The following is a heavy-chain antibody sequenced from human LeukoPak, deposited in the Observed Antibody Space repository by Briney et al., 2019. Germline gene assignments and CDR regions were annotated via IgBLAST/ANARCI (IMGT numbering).Heavy chain of an antibody. Sequence: QPGGSLRLSCAASGFTFSSYSMNWVRQAPGKGLEWVSYISSSSSTIYYADSVKGRFTISRDNAKNSLYLQMNSLRAEDTAVYYCARETLNYYGSGSYYNAVDYWGQGTLVTVSS. CDR2: ISSSSSTI. V-gene: IGHV3-48*04. CDR3: ARETLNYYGSGSYYNAVDY. CDR1: GFTFSSYS. J-gene: IGHJ4*02. D-gene: IGHD3-10*01.